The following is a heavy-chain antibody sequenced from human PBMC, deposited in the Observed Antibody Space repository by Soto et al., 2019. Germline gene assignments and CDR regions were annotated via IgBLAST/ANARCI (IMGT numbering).Heavy chain of an antibody. CDR2: ISGSGGST. CDR1: GFTFSSYG. V-gene: IGHV3-23*01. D-gene: IGHD1-1*01. Sequence: GGSLRLSCAASGFTFSSYGMSWVRQAPGKGLELVSAISGSGGSTYYADSVKGRFTISRDNSKNTLYLQMNSLRAEDTAVYYCAKGWNWNPQTPTFDYWGQGTLVTVSS. J-gene: IGHJ4*02. CDR3: AKGWNWNPQTPTFDY.